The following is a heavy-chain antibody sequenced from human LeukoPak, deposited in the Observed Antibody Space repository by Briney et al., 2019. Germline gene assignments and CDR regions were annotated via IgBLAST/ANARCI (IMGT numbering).Heavy chain of an antibody. V-gene: IGHV3-66*02. CDR3: ARGSSSSHYYYYYYMDV. CDR2: IYSGGST. CDR1: GFTVSSNY. Sequence: PGGSLSLSCAASGFTVSSNYMSWVRQAPGKGLEWVSVIYSGGSTYYADSVKGRFTISRDNSKNTLYLQMNSLRAEDTAVYYCARGSSSSHYYYYYYMDVWGKGTTVTVSS. D-gene: IGHD6-6*01. J-gene: IGHJ6*03.